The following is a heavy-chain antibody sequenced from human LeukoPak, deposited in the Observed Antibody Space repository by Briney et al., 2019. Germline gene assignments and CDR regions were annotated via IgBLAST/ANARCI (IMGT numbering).Heavy chain of an antibody. D-gene: IGHD6-6*01. CDR2: IRYDGSNE. V-gene: IGHV3-30*02. Sequence: GGSLRLSCVASGFAFSSYGMHWVRQAPGKGLEWVAFIRYDGSNEYVDSVKGRFTISRDNSKNTLYLQMDSLKPEDTAVYYCANLARPLDYWGQGALVTVSS. CDR1: GFAFSSYG. CDR3: ANLARPLDY. J-gene: IGHJ4*02.